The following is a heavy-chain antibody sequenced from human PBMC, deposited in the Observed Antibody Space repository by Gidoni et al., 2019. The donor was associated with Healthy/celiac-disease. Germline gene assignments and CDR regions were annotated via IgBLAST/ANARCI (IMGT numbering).Heavy chain of an antibody. J-gene: IGHJ4*02. CDR2: IYYSGST. Sequence: QVQLQESGPGLVQPSETLSLTCTVSGGSISSYYWSWIRQPPGKGLEWIGYIYYSGSTNYNPSLKSRVTISGDTSKNQFSLKLSSVTAADTAVYYCARERVYSSSWYCDYWGQGTLVTVSS. CDR3: ARERVYSSSWYCDY. D-gene: IGHD6-13*01. V-gene: IGHV4-59*01. CDR1: GGSISSYY.